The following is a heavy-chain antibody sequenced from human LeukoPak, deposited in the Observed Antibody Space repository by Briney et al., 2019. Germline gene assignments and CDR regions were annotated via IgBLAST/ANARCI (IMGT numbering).Heavy chain of an antibody. CDR1: RFSFSTYA. J-gene: IGHJ4*02. Sequence: GGSLRLSCSASRFSFSTYAMSWVRQAPGKGLEWVSAIGASGGTTFYADSAKGQFTISRDNSKNTLFLQMNSLRAEDTAVYYCAREVSVPSGGACGGACYWARPFDYWGQGTLVSVSS. D-gene: IGHD2-21*02. V-gene: IGHV3-23*01. CDR2: IGASGGTT. CDR3: AREVSVPSGGACGGACYWARPFDY.